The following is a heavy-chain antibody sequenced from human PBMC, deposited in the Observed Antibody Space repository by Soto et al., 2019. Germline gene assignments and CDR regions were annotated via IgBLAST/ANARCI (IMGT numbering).Heavy chain of an antibody. D-gene: IGHD3-3*01. Sequence: GLSLGLSCAASRFTFSGYAMSWVLQAPGKGLEWVYTISGNGTSAYYPDSVKGVFTVSRDNSRNILHLQMNGLRAEDTAVYYCAKGNANTVFGGNTLFDYWGQGTLVTVSS. CDR2: ISGNGTSA. CDR1: RFTFSGYA. CDR3: AKGNANTVFGGNTLFDY. J-gene: IGHJ4*02. V-gene: IGHV3-23*01.